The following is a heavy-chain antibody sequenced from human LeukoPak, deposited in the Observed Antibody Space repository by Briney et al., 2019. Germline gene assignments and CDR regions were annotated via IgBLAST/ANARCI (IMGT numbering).Heavy chain of an antibody. V-gene: IGHV1-18*01. J-gene: IGHJ6*03. Sequence: ASVKVSCTASGYTFTSYGISWVRQAPGQGLEWMGWISAYNGNTNYAQKLQGRVTMTTDTSTSTAYMELRSLRSDDTAVYYCARYIVVVPAAIPYYYYYMDVWGKGTTVTVSS. D-gene: IGHD2-2*01. CDR2: ISAYNGNT. CDR1: GYTFTSYG. CDR3: ARYIVVVPAAIPYYYYYMDV.